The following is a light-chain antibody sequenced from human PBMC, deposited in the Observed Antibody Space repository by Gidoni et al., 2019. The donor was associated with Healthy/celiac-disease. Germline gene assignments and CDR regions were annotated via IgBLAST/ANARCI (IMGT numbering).Light chain of an antibody. Sequence: SYELTQPPSLFVSPGQTARITCSGGQMGDNYACWYQQKPGQSPVLVIYQDSKRPSGIPERFSGSNSGNTATLTISGTQAMDEADYYCQAWDSSTVVFGGGTKLTVL. CDR3: QAWDSSTVV. CDR1: QMGDNY. V-gene: IGLV3-1*01. CDR2: QDS. J-gene: IGLJ2*01.